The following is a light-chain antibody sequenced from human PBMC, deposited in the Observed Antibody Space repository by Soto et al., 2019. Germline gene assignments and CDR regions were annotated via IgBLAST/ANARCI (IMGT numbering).Light chain of an antibody. V-gene: IGLV2-11*01. Sequence: QSALTQPRSVSGSPGQSVTVSCTGTSSDVGGYEFVSWYQQHPGTAPKLMIYDVSKRPSGVPDRFSGSKSGNTASLTISGLQTEDEAVYFCCSYAGTYVYVFGTGTKVTVL. CDR1: SSDVGGYEF. CDR3: CSYAGTYVYV. J-gene: IGLJ1*01. CDR2: DVS.